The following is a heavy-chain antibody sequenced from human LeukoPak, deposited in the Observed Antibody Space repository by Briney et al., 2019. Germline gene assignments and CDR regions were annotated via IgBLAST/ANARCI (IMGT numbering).Heavy chain of an antibody. CDR1: GFTFSSYA. CDR2: ISWNSGSI. J-gene: IGHJ6*02. V-gene: IGHV3-9*01. Sequence: GGSLRLSCAASGFTFSSYAMHWVRQAPGKGLEWVSGISWNSGSIGYADSVKGRFTISRDNAKNSLYLQMNSLRAEDTALYYCAKDLRLYGSGYYYGMDVWGQGTTVTVSS. CDR3: AKDLRLYGSGYYYGMDV. D-gene: IGHD3-10*01.